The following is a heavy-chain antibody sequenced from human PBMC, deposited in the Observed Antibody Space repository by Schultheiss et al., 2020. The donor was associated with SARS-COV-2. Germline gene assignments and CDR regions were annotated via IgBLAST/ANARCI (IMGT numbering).Heavy chain of an antibody. Sequence: GGSLRLSCAASGFTFSSYSMNWVRQAPGKGPEWVAVISYDGSNKYHADSVKGRFTISRDNAKNSLYLQMNSLRAEDTAVYYCAKDLVGSGSPPFDYWGQGTLVTVSS. V-gene: IGHV3-30*18. D-gene: IGHD3-10*01. CDR1: GFTFSSYS. CDR2: ISYDGSNK. CDR3: AKDLVGSGSPPFDY. J-gene: IGHJ4*02.